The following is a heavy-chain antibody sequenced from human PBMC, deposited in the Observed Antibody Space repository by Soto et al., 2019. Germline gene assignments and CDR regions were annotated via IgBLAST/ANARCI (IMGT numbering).Heavy chain of an antibody. CDR3: ARSSGNNDGVGTNYYFDY. CDR1: GGTFSTYS. V-gene: IGHV1-69*06. D-gene: IGHD1-26*01. CDR2: IIPIFGTA. J-gene: IGHJ4*02. Sequence: QVQLVQSGAEVKKPGSSVKVSCKTSGGTFSTYSIVWVRQAPGEGLEWMGGIIPIFGTANYAQKFQDRVTITADKSTNTAFMELSSLKTEDTAMYYCARSSGNNDGVGTNYYFDYWGQGTLVTVSS.